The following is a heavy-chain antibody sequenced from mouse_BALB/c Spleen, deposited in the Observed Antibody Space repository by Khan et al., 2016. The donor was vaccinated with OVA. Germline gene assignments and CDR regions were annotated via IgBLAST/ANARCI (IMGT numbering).Heavy chain of an antibody. J-gene: IGHJ3*01. D-gene: IGHD6-1*01. CDR1: GYTFTDYV. V-gene: IGHV1-77*01. CDR2: IYPGSGTT. CDR3: AKNSASWFSY. Sequence: QVQLQQSGPELMKPGASVKMSCKASGYTFTDYVINWVKQRTGQGLEWIGEIYPGSGTTYYNEKFKGKATLTADTSSNTAYMHLSNLTSEDSAVYFCAKNSASWFSYWGQGTLVTVSA.